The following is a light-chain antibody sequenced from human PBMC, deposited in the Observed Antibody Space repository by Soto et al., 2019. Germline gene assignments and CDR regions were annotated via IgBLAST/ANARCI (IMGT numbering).Light chain of an antibody. CDR3: QQSYSTPLT. CDR2: EAS. CDR1: QTITTW. V-gene: IGKV1-39*01. J-gene: IGKJ4*01. Sequence: IRVTQSPPTLSASLGDRVTIPCEASQTITTWMAWYQQKPGKAPKPLVYEASTLQSGVPSRFSGSGSGTDFTLTISSLQPEDFATYYCQQSYSTPLTFGGGTKVDIK.